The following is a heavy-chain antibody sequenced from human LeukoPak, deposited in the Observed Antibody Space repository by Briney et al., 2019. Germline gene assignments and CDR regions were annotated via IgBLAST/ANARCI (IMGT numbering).Heavy chain of an antibody. J-gene: IGHJ6*02. CDR2: TYYRSKWYN. V-gene: IGHV6-1*01. CDR1: GDSVSSNSAA. Sequence: SQTLPLTCAISGDSVSSNSAAWTWIRQSPSRGLEWLGRTYYRSKWYNDYAVSVKSRITINPDTSKNQFSLQLNSVTPEDTAVYYCARDLRVAARPYYYYGMDVWGQGTTVTVSS. CDR3: ARDLRVAARPYYYYGMDV. D-gene: IGHD6-6*01.